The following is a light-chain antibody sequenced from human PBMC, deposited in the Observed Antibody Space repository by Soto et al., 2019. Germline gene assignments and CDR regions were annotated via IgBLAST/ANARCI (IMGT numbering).Light chain of an antibody. J-gene: IGKJ4*01. CDR1: QSVGSY. Sequence: EIVLTQSPGTLSLSPGERATLSCRASQSVGSYLAWYQQKPGQAPRLFIYDASNRATGIPARFSGSGFGTDFTLTISTLQPEDFAVYYCQQRSDWPLTFGGGTKVDIK. CDR3: QQRSDWPLT. V-gene: IGKV3-11*01. CDR2: DAS.